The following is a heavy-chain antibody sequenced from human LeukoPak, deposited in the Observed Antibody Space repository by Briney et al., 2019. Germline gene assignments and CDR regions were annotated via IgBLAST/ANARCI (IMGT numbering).Heavy chain of an antibody. V-gene: IGHV1-2*06. J-gene: IGHJ3*02. CDR3: ERFSNPVIRDAFDI. CDR1: AYTFTGYY. CDR2: INLNSGGT. Sequence: ASVKVSFKASAYTFTGYYMHWMRQAPGQGIEWMGLINLNSGGTNYEHKFHVRVTITMYTYNSKVYMYLNMHRSKATAVYEYERFSNPVIRDAFDIWAQGTMDSVSS. D-gene: IGHD1-14*01.